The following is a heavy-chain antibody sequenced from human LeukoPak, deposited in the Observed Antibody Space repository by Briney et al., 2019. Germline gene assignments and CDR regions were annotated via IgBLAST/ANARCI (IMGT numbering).Heavy chain of an antibody. CDR1: GFSLSSYE. D-gene: IGHD2-21*02. J-gene: IGHJ4*02. CDR2: ISGSGYPI. CDR3: ARGGLLFPYY. Sequence: GGSLRLSCITSGFSLSSYEMSSVRQAPGKGLEWDAYISGSGYPIYYADSVKGHVTDSRDNDKNSRHLQLNSLRDDDMALYDCARGGLLFPYYWGQGTLVTVSS. V-gene: IGHV3-48*03.